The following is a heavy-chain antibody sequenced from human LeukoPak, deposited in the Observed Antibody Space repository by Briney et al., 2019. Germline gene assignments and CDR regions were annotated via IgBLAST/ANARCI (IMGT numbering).Heavy chain of an antibody. D-gene: IGHD3-10*01. CDR1: GFTFSSYA. V-gene: IGHV3-23*01. CDR2: ISGSGGST. CDR3: AKGPRLYGGSGSYYVY. J-gene: IGHJ4*02. Sequence: TGGSLRLSCAASGFTFSSYAMSWVRQAPGKGLEWVSAISGSGGSTYYADSVKGRFTISRDNSKNTLYLQMNSLRAEDTAVYYCAKGPRLYGGSGSYYVYWGQGTLVTVSS.